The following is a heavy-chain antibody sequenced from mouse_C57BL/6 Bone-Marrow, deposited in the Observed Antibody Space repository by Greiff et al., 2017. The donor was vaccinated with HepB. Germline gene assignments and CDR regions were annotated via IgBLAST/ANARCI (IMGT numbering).Heavy chain of an antibody. CDR1: GYTFTSYG. J-gene: IGHJ3*01. CDR2: IYPRSGNT. V-gene: IGHV1-81*01. CDR3: ASRDDYDGFAY. Sequence: LEESGAELARPGASVKLSCKASGYTFTSYGISWVKQRTGQGLEWIGEIYPRSGNTYYNEKFKGKATLTADKSSSTAYMELRSLTSEDSAVYFCASRDDYDGFAYWGQGTLVTVSA. D-gene: IGHD2-4*01.